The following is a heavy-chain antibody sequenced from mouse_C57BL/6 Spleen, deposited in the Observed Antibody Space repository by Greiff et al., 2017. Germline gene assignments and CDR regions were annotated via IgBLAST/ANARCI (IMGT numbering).Heavy chain of an antibody. CDR2: ISDGGSYT. Sequence: EVKLVDSGGGLVKPGGSLKLSCAASGFTFSSYAMSWVRQTPEKRLEWVATISDGGSYTYYPDNVKGRFTISRDNAKNNLYLQMSHLKSEDTAMYYCAREGDMAWFAYWGQGTLVTVSA. CDR1: GFTFSSYA. J-gene: IGHJ3*01. V-gene: IGHV5-4*01. D-gene: IGHD3-3*01. CDR3: AREGDMAWFAY.